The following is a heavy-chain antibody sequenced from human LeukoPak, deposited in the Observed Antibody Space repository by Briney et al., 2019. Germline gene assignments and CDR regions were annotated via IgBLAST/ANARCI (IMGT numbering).Heavy chain of an antibody. J-gene: IGHJ4*02. Sequence: SETLSLTCTVSGGPISSYYWSWIRQPPGKGLEWIGEINHSGSTNYNPSLKSRVTISVDTSRNQFSLKLSSVTAADTAVYYCARVADSDYDSRGYFDSWGQGTLVTVSS. V-gene: IGHV4-34*01. CDR2: INHSGST. CDR3: ARVADSDYDSRGYFDS. D-gene: IGHD5-12*01. CDR1: GGPISSYY.